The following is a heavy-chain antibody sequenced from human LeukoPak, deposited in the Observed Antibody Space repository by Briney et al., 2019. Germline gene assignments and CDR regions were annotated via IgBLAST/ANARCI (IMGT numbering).Heavy chain of an antibody. CDR2: ITTGGPNT. CDR3: AKDGGLWVSAHWGDS. Sequence: GGSLRLSCTASGFTFSSYTMSWVRQAPGKGLKWASTITTGGPNTYYADSVKGRFTVSRDDSKNTLYLQMNSLRAEDTAVYYCAKDGGLWVSAHWGDSWGRGTLVTVSS. D-gene: IGHD7-27*01. V-gene: IGHV3-23*01. CDR1: GFTFSSYT. J-gene: IGHJ4*02.